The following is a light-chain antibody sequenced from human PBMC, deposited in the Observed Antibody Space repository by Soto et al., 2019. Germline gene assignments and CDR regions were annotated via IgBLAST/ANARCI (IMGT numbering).Light chain of an antibody. CDR1: QSVGST. Sequence: EIVLTQSPAALSVSPGERVTLSCWASQSVGSTLNWYQQRPGQAPRLLIYDTSIRATGIPARFSGSGSGTELTLTIASLQSEDFVVYYCQRFNRWPLSFGGGTKVEI. CDR3: QRFNRWPLS. V-gene: IGKV3-15*01. J-gene: IGKJ4*01. CDR2: DTS.